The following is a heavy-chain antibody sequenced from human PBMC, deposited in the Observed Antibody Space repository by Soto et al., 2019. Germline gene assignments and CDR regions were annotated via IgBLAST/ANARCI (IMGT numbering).Heavy chain of an antibody. CDR3: ARGPNYYDSSGYLY. CDR1: GGSISSYY. Sequence: QVRLQESGPGLVKPSETLSLTCTVSGGSISSYYWSWIRQPPGKGLEWIGYIYYSGSTNYNPSLKSRVTISVDTSKNQFSLKLSSVTAADTAVYYCARGPNYYDSSGYLYWGQGTLVTVSS. CDR2: IYYSGST. D-gene: IGHD3-22*01. V-gene: IGHV4-59*01. J-gene: IGHJ4*02.